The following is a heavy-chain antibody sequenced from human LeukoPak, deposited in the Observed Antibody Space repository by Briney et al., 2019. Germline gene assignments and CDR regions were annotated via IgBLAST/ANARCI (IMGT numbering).Heavy chain of an antibody. CDR2: ISSSSSYI. J-gene: IGHJ4*02. CDR1: GFTFSSYS. CDR3: ARGSVEWELLTPNFDY. V-gene: IGHV3-21*01. Sequence: PGGSLRLSCAASGFTFSSYSMNWVRQAPGKGLEWVSSISSSSSYIYYADSVKGRFTISRDNAKDSLYLQMNSLRAEDTAVYYYARGSVEWELLTPNFDYWGQGTLVTVSS. D-gene: IGHD1-26*01.